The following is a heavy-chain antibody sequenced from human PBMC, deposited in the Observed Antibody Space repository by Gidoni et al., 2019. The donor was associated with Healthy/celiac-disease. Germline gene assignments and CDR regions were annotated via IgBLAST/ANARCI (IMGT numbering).Heavy chain of an antibody. J-gene: IGHJ4*02. D-gene: IGHD3-22*01. V-gene: IGHV3-23*01. Sequence: EVQLLESGGGLVQPGGSLRLSCAASGFTFSSYAMSWVRQAPGKGLECVSAISGSGGSTYYADSVKGRFTISRDNSKNTLYLQMNSLRAEDTAVYYCAKDLSRGDPLFPATYYFDYWGQGTLVTVSS. CDR3: AKDLSRGDPLFPATYYFDY. CDR2: ISGSGGST. CDR1: GFTFSSYA.